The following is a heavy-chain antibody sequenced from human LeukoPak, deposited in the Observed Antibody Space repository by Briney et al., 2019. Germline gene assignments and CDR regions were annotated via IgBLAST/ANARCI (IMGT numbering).Heavy chain of an antibody. CDR3: ARYADYQLYYYYGLDV. Sequence: ASVKVSCKASGYTFTSYGISWVRQAPGQGLEWMGWISTYNGNTNSAQKLQGRVTMTTDTSTSTAYMELRSLRSDDTAVYYCARYADYQLYYYYGLDVWGQGTTVTVSS. CDR2: ISTYNGNT. J-gene: IGHJ6*02. V-gene: IGHV1-18*01. D-gene: IGHD4-17*01. CDR1: GYTFTSYG.